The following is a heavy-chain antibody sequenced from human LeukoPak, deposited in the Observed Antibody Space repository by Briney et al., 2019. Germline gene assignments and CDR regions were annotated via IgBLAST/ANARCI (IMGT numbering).Heavy chain of an antibody. Sequence: GGSLRLSCAASGFTFSSYAMSWVRQAPGKGPEWVSAISGSGGSTYYADSVKGRFTISRDNSKNTLYLQMNSLRAEDTAVYYCAKDSSMVRGVITDFDYWGQGTLVTVSS. CDR3: AKDSSMVRGVITDFDY. CDR1: GFTFSSYA. CDR2: ISGSGGST. D-gene: IGHD3-10*01. J-gene: IGHJ4*02. V-gene: IGHV3-23*01.